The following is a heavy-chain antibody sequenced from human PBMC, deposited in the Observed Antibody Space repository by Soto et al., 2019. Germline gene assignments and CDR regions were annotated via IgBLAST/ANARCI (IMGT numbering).Heavy chain of an antibody. J-gene: IGHJ1*01. CDR1: GGSISSSSYY. Sequence: QLQLQESGPGLVKPSETLSLTCTVSGGSISSSSYYWGWIRQPPGKGLEWIGSIYYSGSTYYNPSFKSRVTISVDTSKNQFSLKLSSVTAADTAVYYCARQEHYGDYGGEYFQHWGQGTLVTVSS. V-gene: IGHV4-39*01. CDR3: ARQEHYGDYGGEYFQH. CDR2: IYYSGST. D-gene: IGHD4-17*01.